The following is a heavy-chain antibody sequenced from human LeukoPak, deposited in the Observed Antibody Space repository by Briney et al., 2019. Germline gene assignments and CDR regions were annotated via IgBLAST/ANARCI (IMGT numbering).Heavy chain of an antibody. Sequence: SETLSLTCTVSGGSISTYYWSWSRQPPGKGLEWIGYIYYSGSAKYNPSLKRRVTISVDTSKNQFSLKLSSVTAADTAVYYCARSYGSGNYFDYWGQGTLVTVSS. J-gene: IGHJ4*02. CDR2: IYYSGSA. V-gene: IGHV4-59*13. D-gene: IGHD3-10*01. CDR3: ARSYGSGNYFDY. CDR1: GGSISTYY.